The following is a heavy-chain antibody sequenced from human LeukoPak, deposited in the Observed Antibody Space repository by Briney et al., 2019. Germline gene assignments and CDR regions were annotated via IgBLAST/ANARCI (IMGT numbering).Heavy chain of an antibody. CDR1: GFTFSSYA. CDR3: ARLISTSSSRFSDY. Sequence: GGSLRLSCAASGFTFSSYAMSWVRQAPGKGLEWVSAISISGENTYYADSVKGRFTISRDTSRNTLYLQMHSLRAEDTAVYYCARLISTSSSRFSDYWGQGSLLTVAS. V-gene: IGHV3-23*01. D-gene: IGHD6-6*01. CDR2: ISISGENT. J-gene: IGHJ4*02.